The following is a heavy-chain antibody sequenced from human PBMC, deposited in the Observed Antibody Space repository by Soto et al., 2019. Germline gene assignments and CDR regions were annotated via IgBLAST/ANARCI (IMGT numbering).Heavy chain of an antibody. J-gene: IGHJ4*02. V-gene: IGHV3-30*18. CDR1: GFTFSSYG. Sequence: TGGSLRLSCAASGFTFSSYGMHWVRQAPGKGLEWVAVISYDGSNKYYADSVKGRFTISRDNSKNTLYLQMNSLRAEDTAAYYCAKDRMATLDYWGQGTLVTVSS. CDR3: AKDRMATLDY. CDR2: ISYDGSNK. D-gene: IGHD2-15*01.